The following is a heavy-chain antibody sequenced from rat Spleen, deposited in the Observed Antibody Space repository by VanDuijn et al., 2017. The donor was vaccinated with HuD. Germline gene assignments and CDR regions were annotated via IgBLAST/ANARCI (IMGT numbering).Heavy chain of an antibody. D-gene: IGHD1-2*01. J-gene: IGHJ3*01. V-gene: IGHV3-1*01. CDR1: GYSITSNY. CDR3: ARARGIYYYSSYADWFAY. Sequence: EMQLQESGPGLVKPSQSLSLTCSVTGYSITSNYWGWIRKFPGNKMEWIGHISYSGSTSYNPSLKSRISITRDTSKNQFFLQLNSVTTEDTAIYYCARARGIYYYSSYADWFAYWGQGTLVTVSS. CDR2: ISYSGST.